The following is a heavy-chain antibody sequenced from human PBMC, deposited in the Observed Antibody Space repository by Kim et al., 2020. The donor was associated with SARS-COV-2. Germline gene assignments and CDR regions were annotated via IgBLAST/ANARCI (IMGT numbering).Heavy chain of an antibody. CDR2: MSATGTYI. D-gene: IGHD6-19*01. J-gene: IGHJ3*02. CDR3: TRDQGIAVARHTDALDI. CDR1: GFTFSSFS. Sequence: GGSLRLSCAASGFTFSSFSMNWVRQAPGKGLEWVSSMSATGTYIYYADSMKGRFTISRDNAKNSLYLQMNSLRAEDTAVYYCTRDQGIAVARHTDALDICGQGAMVTVSS. V-gene: IGHV3-21*01.